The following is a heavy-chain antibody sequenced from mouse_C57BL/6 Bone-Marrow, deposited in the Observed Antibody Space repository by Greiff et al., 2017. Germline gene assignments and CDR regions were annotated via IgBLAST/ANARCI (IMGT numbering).Heavy chain of an antibody. Sequence: VKLVESGAELVRPGASVTLSCKASGYTFTDYEMHWVKQTPVHGLEWIGAIDPETGGTAYNQKFKGKAILTADKSSSTAYMELRSLTSEDSAVYYCTSTTGRSWFAYWGQGTLVTVSA. V-gene: IGHV1-15*01. CDR2: IDPETGGT. CDR3: TSTTGRSWFAY. J-gene: IGHJ3*01. CDR1: GYTFTDYE. D-gene: IGHD4-1*02.